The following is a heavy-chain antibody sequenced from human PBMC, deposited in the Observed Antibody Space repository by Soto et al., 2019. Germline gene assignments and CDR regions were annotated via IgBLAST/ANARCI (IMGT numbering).Heavy chain of an antibody. Sequence: QVQLQESGPGLVKPSETLSLTCTVSGGSHSSYYWSWIRQPPGKGLEWIGYVYYSGSTNYNPSLQSRVTISVDTSKNQFSLKLSSVTAADTAVYCCARDWGRGMDVWGQGTTVTVSS. CDR2: VYYSGST. V-gene: IGHV4-59*01. CDR1: GGSHSSYY. CDR3: ARDWGRGMDV. J-gene: IGHJ6*02. D-gene: IGHD3-16*01.